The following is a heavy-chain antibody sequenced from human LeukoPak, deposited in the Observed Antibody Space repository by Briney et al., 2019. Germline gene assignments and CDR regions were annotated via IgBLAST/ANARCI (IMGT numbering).Heavy chain of an antibody. CDR3: ARHYLRQRLAPYNWFDP. D-gene: IGHD6-25*01. J-gene: IGHJ5*02. V-gene: IGHV4-34*01. CDR2: INQSGTT. CDR1: GESFSPYV. Sequence: SETLSLTCVVYGESFSPYVWSWIRQSPGKGLQWIGEINQSGTTNYNPSLKSRVTISADTSKNQVSLNVTSVTAADTAVYYCARHYLRQRLAPYNWFDPWGQGTRVTVSS.